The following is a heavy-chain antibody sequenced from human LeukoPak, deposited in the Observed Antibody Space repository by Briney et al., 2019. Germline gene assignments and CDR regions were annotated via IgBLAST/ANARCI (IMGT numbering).Heavy chain of an antibody. CDR1: GGSMSYYY. D-gene: IGHD1-1*01. Sequence: ASETLSLTCTVPGGSMSYYYWTWIRQTPGKGLEWIGYKYYDGNSGNTNYNPSLESRVTISVDTSKNHVSLNLTSVTAADTAVYYCVRPESAGTKYRFDYWGQGALVTVSS. V-gene: IGHV4-59*01. CDR3: VRPESAGTKYRFDY. J-gene: IGHJ4*02. CDR2: KYYDGNSGNT.